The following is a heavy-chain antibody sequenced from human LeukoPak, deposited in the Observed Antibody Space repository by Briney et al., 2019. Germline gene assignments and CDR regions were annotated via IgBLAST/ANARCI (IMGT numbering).Heavy chain of an antibody. D-gene: IGHD3-9*01. V-gene: IGHV3-48*01. J-gene: IGHJ4*02. CDR2: ISSSSSTI. Sequence: PGGSLRLSCAASGFTFSSYSMNWVRQAPGKGLEWVSYISSSSSTIYYADSVKGRFTISRDNAKNSLYLQMNSLRAEDTAVYYCTKERRRDDILTGSFSDWGQGILVTVSS. CDR1: GFTFSSYS. CDR3: TKERRRDDILTGSFSD.